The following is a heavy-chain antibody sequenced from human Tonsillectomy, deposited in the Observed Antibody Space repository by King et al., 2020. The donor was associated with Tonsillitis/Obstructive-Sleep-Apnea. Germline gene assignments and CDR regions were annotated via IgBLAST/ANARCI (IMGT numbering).Heavy chain of an antibody. J-gene: IGHJ5*02. Sequence: QLVQSGAEVKKPGASVRVSCKASGYTFTKYGISWVRQAPGQGLEWLGWISPYNGNTNYAQKFQDRVFLTTDTSTSTAYMELRSLRSDDTAVYYCARDQTRDYFWSGREGGNWFDPWGQGTLVTVSS. CDR2: ISPYNGNT. V-gene: IGHV1-18*01. CDR1: GYTFTKYG. D-gene: IGHD3-3*01. CDR3: ARDQTRDYFWSGREGGNWFDP.